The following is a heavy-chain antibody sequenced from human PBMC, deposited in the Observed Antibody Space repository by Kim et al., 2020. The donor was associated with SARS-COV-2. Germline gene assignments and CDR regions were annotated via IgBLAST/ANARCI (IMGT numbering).Heavy chain of an antibody. V-gene: IGHV4-61*07. J-gene: IGHJ4*02. Sequence: YNPSLKGRFSISIDTTKNQFSLKMESVTAADTAVYYCARLRRGPWNFDYWGQGTLVTVS. CDR3: ARLRRGPWNFDY. D-gene: IGHD3-10*01.